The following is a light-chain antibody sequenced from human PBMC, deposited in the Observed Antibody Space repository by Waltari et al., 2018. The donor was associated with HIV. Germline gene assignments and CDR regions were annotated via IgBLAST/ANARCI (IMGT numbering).Light chain of an antibody. CDR2: EAA. J-gene: IGKJ2*03. CDR3: QQANNFPHS. V-gene: IGKV1-12*01. CDR1: QSIGTS. Sequence: DTQMTQSPSSVSASVGDRVTITCRASQSIGTSVACYQQKPDRTPKLLIFEAARLQTGVPSRFSGSGSGTDFTLTITSLQPEDLATYYCQQANNFPHSFGQGT.